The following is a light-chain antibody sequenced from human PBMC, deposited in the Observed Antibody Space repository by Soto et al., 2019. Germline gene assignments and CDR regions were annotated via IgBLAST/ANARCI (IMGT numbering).Light chain of an antibody. J-gene: IGKJ2*01. CDR3: QQYDNSPLYT. V-gene: IGKV3-20*01. Sequence: ENVLTQSPGTLSLSPGDRATLSCRASQSFNSNYLVWYQQKPGQAPRLLIYGASNRATGIPDRFSGSGSGTDFTLTINRLEPEDFAVYYCQQYDNSPLYTFGQGTKLDIK. CDR1: QSFNSNY. CDR2: GAS.